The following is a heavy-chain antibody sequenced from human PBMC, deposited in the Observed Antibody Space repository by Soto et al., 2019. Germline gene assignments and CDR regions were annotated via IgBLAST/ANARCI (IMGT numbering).Heavy chain of an antibody. CDR3: TGEVASGY. V-gene: IGHV3-30*03. D-gene: IGHD2-8*02. Sequence: QVQLVESGGGVVQPGRSLRLSCAVSGFTVSTYGMHWVRQAPGKGLEWVAVISRDGGTKSYADSVKGRFTISRDNSRNTVFLEMNSLRGDDMAVYYCTGEVASGYWGQGTLVTVSS. CDR2: ISRDGGTK. J-gene: IGHJ4*02. CDR1: GFTVSTYG.